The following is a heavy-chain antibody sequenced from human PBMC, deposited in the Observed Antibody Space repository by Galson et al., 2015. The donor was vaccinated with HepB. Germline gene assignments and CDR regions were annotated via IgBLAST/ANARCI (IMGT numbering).Heavy chain of an antibody. CDR2: IYHSGST. CDR1: GGSISSGGYS. D-gene: IGHD3-10*01. CDR3: ARDSGITMVRGVIPHTAAYFEL. J-gene: IGHJ2*01. Sequence: TLSLTCAVSGGSISSGGYSWSWIRQPPGKGLEWIGYIYHSGSTYYNPSLKSRVTISVDRSKNQFSLKLSSVTAADTAVYYCARDSGITMVRGVIPHTAAYFELWGRGTLVTVSS. V-gene: IGHV4-30-2*01.